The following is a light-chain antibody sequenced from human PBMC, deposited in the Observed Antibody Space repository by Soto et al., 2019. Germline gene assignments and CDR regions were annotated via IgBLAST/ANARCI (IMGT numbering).Light chain of an antibody. J-gene: IGKJ1*01. CDR2: RAS. CDR3: QQYGGT. CDR1: QSISKW. V-gene: IGKV1-5*03. Sequence: DIQMTQSPSTLSASVGDRVTITCWASQSISKWLAWYQQKPGTAPKLLIYRASSLESGVPSRFSGSGSGTEFTLTISSLQPADFATYYCQQYGGTFGQGTKVEIK.